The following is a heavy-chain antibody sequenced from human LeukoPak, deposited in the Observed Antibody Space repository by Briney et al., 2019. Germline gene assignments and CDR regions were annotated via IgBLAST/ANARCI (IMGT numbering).Heavy chain of an antibody. J-gene: IGHJ3*02. Sequence: ASVKVCCKASGYTFTRYGISWVRQAPGQGLEWMGWISAYNGDTNYAQKLQGRVTMTTDTSTSTAYMELRSLRSDDTAVYYCARGGPAPHRITLIVVASSTDAFDIWGQGTMVTVSS. CDR2: ISAYNGDT. V-gene: IGHV1-18*01. CDR3: ARGGPAPHRITLIVVASSTDAFDI. D-gene: IGHD3-22*01. CDR1: GYTFTRYG.